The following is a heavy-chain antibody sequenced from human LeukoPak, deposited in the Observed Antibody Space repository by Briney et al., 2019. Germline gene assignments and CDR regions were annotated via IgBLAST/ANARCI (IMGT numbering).Heavy chain of an antibody. V-gene: IGHV4-39*01. CDR2: IYYSGST. D-gene: IGHD6-6*01. J-gene: IGHJ4*02. Sequence: PSETLSLTCTVSGASISSSSYYWGWIRQPPGTGLEWIGSIYYSGSTYYNPSLKSRVTISVDTSKNQVSLKLSSVTAADTAVYYCARLEGSIAARKIDYWGQGTLVTVSS. CDR1: GASISSSSYY. CDR3: ARLEGSIAARKIDY.